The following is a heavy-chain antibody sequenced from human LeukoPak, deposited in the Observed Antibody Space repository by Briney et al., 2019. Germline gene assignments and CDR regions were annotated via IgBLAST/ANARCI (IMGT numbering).Heavy chain of an antibody. J-gene: IGHJ6*03. CDR2: INPNSGGT. Sequence: ASVKVSCKASGYTFTGYYMHWVRQAPGQGLEWMGWINPNSGGTNYAQKFQGRVTMTRDTSINTAYMELSRLRSDDTAVYYCAREIIAAAGYYYYYMDVWGKGTTVTVSS. V-gene: IGHV1-2*02. CDR1: GYTFTGYY. D-gene: IGHD6-13*01. CDR3: AREIIAAAGYYYYYMDV.